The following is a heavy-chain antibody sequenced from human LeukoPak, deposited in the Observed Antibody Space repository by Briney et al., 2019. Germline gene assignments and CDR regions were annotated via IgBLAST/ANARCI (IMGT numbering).Heavy chain of an antibody. CDR1: GYTFTAYY. Sequence: ASVKVSCKATGYTFTAYYMQWVRQAPGQGLEWMGWIDPNSGTTNCAQKFQGRVTMTRDTSISTAYMELRSLRSDDTAVYYCARDLPGSYYNPNCWFDPWGQGTLVTVSS. J-gene: IGHJ5*02. CDR3: ARDLPGSYYNPNCWFDP. V-gene: IGHV1-2*02. CDR2: IDPNSGTT. D-gene: IGHD3-10*01.